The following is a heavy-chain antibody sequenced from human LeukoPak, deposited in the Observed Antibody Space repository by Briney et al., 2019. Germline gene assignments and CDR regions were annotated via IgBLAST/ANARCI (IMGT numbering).Heavy chain of an antibody. CDR1: GYTFTSYY. J-gene: IGHJ4*02. D-gene: IGHD2-21*02. CDR3: ARRGGYCGGDCYSIDY. V-gene: IGHV1-46*01. CDR2: INPSGGST. Sequence: ASVKVSCKASGYTFTSYYMHWVRQAPGQGLEWMGIINPSGGSTSYAQKFQGRVTMTRDTSTSTVYMELSSLRSEGTAVYYWARRGGYCGGDCYSIDYWGQGTLVTVSS.